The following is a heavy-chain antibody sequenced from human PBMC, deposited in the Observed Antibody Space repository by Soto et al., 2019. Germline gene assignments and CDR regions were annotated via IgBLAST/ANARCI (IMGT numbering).Heavy chain of an antibody. CDR1: GGTFSSYA. Sequence: SVKVSCKASGGTFSSYAISWVRQAPGQGLEWMGGIIPIFGTANYAQKFQGRVTITADESTSTAYMELSSLRSEDTAVYYCATLPISYGDSGYYYDVMDVWSQGTTVTVSS. CDR2: IIPIFGTA. D-gene: IGHD4-17*01. CDR3: ATLPISYGDSGYYYDVMDV. V-gene: IGHV1-69*13. J-gene: IGHJ6*02.